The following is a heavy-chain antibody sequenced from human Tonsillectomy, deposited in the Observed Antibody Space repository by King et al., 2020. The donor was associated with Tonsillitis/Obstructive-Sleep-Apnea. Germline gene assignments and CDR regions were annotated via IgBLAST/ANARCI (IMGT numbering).Heavy chain of an antibody. CDR2: IYQSGNT. D-gene: IGHD6-6*01. CDR1: GASVDSRGYY. J-gene: IGHJ6*03. V-gene: IGHV4-31*01. CDR3: ARAVASRPTVYYMDV. Sequence: QLQESGPGLVKPSQSLSLTCSVSGASVDSRGYYWTWLRQRPGKGLEWIGYIYQSGNTHYNPTLESLLTISISKDTSKNMFSLTLSSLTAADTGVYFCARAVASRPTVYYMDVWGKGTTVTVSS.